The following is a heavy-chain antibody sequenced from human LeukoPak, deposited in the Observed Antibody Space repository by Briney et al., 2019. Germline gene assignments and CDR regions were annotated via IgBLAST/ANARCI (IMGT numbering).Heavy chain of an antibody. CDR3: ARDPSYYGSGSYAL. V-gene: IGHV4-38-2*02. D-gene: IGHD3-10*01. CDR1: DDSISSGYY. Sequence: PSETLSLTCTVSDDSISSGYYWGWIRQPPGKGLEWIGSIYHSGSTYYNPSLKSRVTISVDTSKNQFSLKLSSVTAADTAVYYCARDPSYYGSGSYALWGQGTLVTVSS. J-gene: IGHJ4*02. CDR2: IYHSGST.